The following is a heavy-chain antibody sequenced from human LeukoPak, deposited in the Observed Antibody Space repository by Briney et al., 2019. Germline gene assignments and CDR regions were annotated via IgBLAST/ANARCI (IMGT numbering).Heavy chain of an antibody. Sequence: GASVKVSCKASGGTFSSYAISWVRQAPGQGVEWMGRIIPILGIASYAQKFQGRVTITADKSTSTAYMELSSLRSEDTAVYYCARYSGYSYYYYYGMDVWGQGTTVTVSS. CDR1: GGTFSSYA. V-gene: IGHV1-69*04. CDR3: ARYSGYSYYYYYGMDV. J-gene: IGHJ6*02. CDR2: IIPILGIA. D-gene: IGHD5-12*01.